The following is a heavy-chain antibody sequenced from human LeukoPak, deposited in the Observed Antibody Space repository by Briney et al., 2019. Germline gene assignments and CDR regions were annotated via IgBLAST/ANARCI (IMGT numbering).Heavy chain of an antibody. CDR3: AKYARSTTMTTD. CDR1: GGSISSRNYY. Sequence: PSETLSLTCTVSGGSISSRNYYWGWIRQPPGKGLEWIGNIYYSGSTYYNPSLKSRITISVDTSKNQFSLKLSSVTAADTAVYYCAKYARSTTMTTDWGQGTLVTVSS. V-gene: IGHV4-39*01. CDR2: IYYSGST. D-gene: IGHD4-17*01. J-gene: IGHJ4*02.